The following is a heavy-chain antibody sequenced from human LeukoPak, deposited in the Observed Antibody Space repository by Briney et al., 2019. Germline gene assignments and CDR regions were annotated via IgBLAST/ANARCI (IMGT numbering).Heavy chain of an antibody. D-gene: IGHD6-13*01. J-gene: IGHJ4*02. CDR1: GFTFSDYY. V-gene: IGHV3-72*01. CDR3: ARSSGNWYPLFDS. CDR2: IRKKANRYTT. Sequence: PGGSLRLSCAASGFTFSDYYMDWVRQAPGKGLEWVGRIRKKANRYTTEYGASVKGRFTISRDDSRNSLYLQMNSLNTEDTAVYYCARSSGNWYPLFDSWGQGTLATVSS.